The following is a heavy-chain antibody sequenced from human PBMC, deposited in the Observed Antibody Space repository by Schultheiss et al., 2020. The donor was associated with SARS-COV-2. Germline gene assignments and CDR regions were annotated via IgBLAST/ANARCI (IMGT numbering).Heavy chain of an antibody. Sequence: ESLKISCAVYGGSFSDYHWTWIRQPPGKGLEWIGEINHSGSTNYNPSLKSRVTISVDTSKNQFSLKLSSVTAADTAVYYCARGRAGDSSIRSPVMDVWGQGTTVTVSS. V-gene: IGHV4-34*01. D-gene: IGHD6-13*01. CDR2: INHSGST. CDR3: ARGRAGDSSIRSPVMDV. CDR1: GGSFSDYH. J-gene: IGHJ6*02.